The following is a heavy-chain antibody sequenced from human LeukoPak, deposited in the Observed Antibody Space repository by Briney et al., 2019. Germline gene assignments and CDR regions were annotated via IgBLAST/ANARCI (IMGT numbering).Heavy chain of an antibody. CDR2: MYPGDSDT. CDR1: GYSFTSYW. J-gene: IGHJ4*02. CDR3: VRHTAHDGSGYFDY. V-gene: IGHV5-51*01. Sequence: GESLKISCKGSGYSFTSYWIGWVRQMPGKGLEWMGIMYPGDSDTRYSPSFQGPVTISADKSISTAYLQWSSLKASDTAMYYCVRHTAHDGSGYFDYWGQGTLVTVSS. D-gene: IGHD3-10*01.